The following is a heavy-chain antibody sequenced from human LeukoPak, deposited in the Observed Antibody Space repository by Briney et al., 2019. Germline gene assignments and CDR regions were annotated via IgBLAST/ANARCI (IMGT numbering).Heavy chain of an antibody. CDR3: ARAPLSPYHYDPQRPKGYFDY. CDR2: ISSSSSYI. Sequence: GESLKISCKGSGYSFTSYWIGWVRQAPGKGLEWVSSISSSSSYIYYADSVKGRFTISRDNSKNTLYLQMNSLRAEDTAVYYCARAPLSPYHYDPQRPKGYFDYWGQGTLVTVSS. D-gene: IGHD3-22*01. CDR1: GYSFTSYW. J-gene: IGHJ4*02. V-gene: IGHV3-21*01.